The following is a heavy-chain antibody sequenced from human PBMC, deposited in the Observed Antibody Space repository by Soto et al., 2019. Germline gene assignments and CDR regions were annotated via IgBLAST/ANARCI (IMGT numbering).Heavy chain of an antibody. J-gene: IGHJ4*02. D-gene: IGHD6-13*01. V-gene: IGHV4-61*01. Sequence: QVQLQESGPGLVKPSETLSVTCSVSGASVSSGSHYWSWIRQSPGKGLEWIGFIYYSGSTNYNPCLKSRVTISVDTSKNQFSLKVSSVTAAYTAVYFCARDPLGYSSPHFFDQWGQGTLVTVSS. CDR3: ARDPLGYSSPHFFDQ. CDR1: GASVSSGSHY. CDR2: IYYSGST.